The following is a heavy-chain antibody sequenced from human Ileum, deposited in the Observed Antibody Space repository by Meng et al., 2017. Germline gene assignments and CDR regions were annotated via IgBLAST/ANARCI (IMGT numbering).Heavy chain of an antibody. CDR2: ISYDGSNK. V-gene: IGHV3-30*04. CDR1: GITFSNYA. D-gene: IGHD5-24*01. CDR3: ARGRLEMATIMDY. J-gene: IGHJ4*02. Sequence: SWAASGITFSNYAMHWVRQAPGKGLEWGAVISYDGSNKYYANSVKGRFTISRDNSKNTLYLQMNSLRAEDTAVYYCARGRLEMATIMDYWGQGTLVTVSS.